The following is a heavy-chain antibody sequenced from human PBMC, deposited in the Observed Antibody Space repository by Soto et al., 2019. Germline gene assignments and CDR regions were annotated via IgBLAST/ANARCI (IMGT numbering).Heavy chain of an antibody. CDR3: ARSIAARPSAFDI. CDR2: INPNSGGT. CDR1: GYTFTGYY. D-gene: IGHD6-6*01. V-gene: IGHV1-2*04. J-gene: IGHJ3*02. Sequence: QVQLVQSGAEVKKPGASVKVSCKASGYTFTGYYMHWVRQAPGQGLEWMGWINPNSGGTNYAQKFQGWDTMTRDTSISTAYRELCRLRSDDTAVYYCARSIAARPSAFDIWGQGTMVTVSS.